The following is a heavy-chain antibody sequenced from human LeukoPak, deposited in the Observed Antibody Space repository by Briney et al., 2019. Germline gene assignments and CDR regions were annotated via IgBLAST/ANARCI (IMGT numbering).Heavy chain of an antibody. Sequence: SVKVSCKASGGTFTSYAISWVRQAPGQGLEWMGGITPIFGTANYAQKFQGRVTITTDESTSTAYMELSSLRSEDTAVYCCARAPLYCSSTSCYFSLFDPWGQGTLVTVSS. CDR1: GGTFTSYA. D-gene: IGHD2-2*01. CDR3: ARAPLYCSSTSCYFSLFDP. CDR2: ITPIFGTA. J-gene: IGHJ5*02. V-gene: IGHV1-69*05.